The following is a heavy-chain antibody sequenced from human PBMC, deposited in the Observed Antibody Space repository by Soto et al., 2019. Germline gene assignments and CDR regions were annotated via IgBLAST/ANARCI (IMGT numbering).Heavy chain of an antibody. V-gene: IGHV4-31*03. CDR3: ARDPSGGSDFDY. J-gene: IGHJ4*02. CDR1: VGSISSGGYY. CDR2: IYYSGST. D-gene: IGHD3-10*01. Sequence: PSETLSLTCTVSVGSISSGGYYWSWIRQHPGKGLEWIGYIYYSGSTYYNPSLKSRVTISVDTSKNQFSLKLSSVTAADTAVYYCARDPSGGSDFDYWGQGTLVTSPQ.